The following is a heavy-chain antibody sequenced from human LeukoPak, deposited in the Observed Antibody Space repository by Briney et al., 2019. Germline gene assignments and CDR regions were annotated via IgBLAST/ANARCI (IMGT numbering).Heavy chain of an antibody. CDR2: INPNSGGT. CDR3: ARGKRGYSGYGDYYGMDV. J-gene: IGHJ6*02. D-gene: IGHD5-12*01. Sequence: GASVKVSCKASGYTFTGYYMHWVRQAPGQGLEWMGWINPNSGGTNYAQKFQGRVTMTRDTSISTAYMELSRLRSDDTAVYYCARGKRGYSGYGDYYGMDVWGQGTTVTVSS. V-gene: IGHV1-2*02. CDR1: GYTFTGYY.